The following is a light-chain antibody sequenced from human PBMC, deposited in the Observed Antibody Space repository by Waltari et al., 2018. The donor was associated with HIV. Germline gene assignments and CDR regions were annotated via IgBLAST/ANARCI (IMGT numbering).Light chain of an antibody. CDR2: LNSDGSH. V-gene: IGLV4-69*01. Sequence: QLVLTQSPSASASLGASVKLPCTLSSGHNTSAIAWHQQQPEKGPRYLMRLNSDGSHSKGDGIPARFSGSSSGSERYLIISSLQSEDEADYYCQTWGSGIRVFGGGTKLTVL. CDR1: SGHNTSA. CDR3: QTWGSGIRV. J-gene: IGLJ3*02.